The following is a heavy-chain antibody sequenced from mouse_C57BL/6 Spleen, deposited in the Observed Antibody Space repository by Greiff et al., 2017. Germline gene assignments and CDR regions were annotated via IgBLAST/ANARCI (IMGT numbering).Heavy chain of an antibody. Sequence: VQLKQSGPELVKPGASVKISCKASGYTFTDYYMNWVKQSHGKSLEWIGDINPNNGGTSYNQKFKGKATLTVDKSSSTAYMELRSLTSEDSAVYDCARRYYDDPAWFAYWGQGTLVTVSA. V-gene: IGHV1-26*01. CDR3: ARRYYDDPAWFAY. CDR1: GYTFTDYY. D-gene: IGHD2-13*01. CDR2: INPNNGGT. J-gene: IGHJ3*01.